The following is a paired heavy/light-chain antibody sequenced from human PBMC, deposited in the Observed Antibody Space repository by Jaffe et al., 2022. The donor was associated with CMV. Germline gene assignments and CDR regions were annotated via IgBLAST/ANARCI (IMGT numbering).Heavy chain of an antibody. Sequence: QVQLQESGPGLVKPSETLSLTCTVSGGSISGYYWSWIRQTPGKGLEWIGYVYSGGSTYYNPSLKSRVTISVDMSESQFSLTLRSVTAADTAVYYCARDLGHHHYSTTYYYHNWFDPWGQGILVTVSS. J-gene: IGHJ5*02. CDR3: ARDLGHHHYSTTYYYHNWFDP. CDR2: VYSGGST. V-gene: IGHV4-59*01. D-gene: IGHD2-8*01. CDR1: GGSISGYY.
Light chain of an antibody. CDR3: QQFSSYPIT. CDR2: KAS. CDR1: QSISTW. Sequence: DIQMTQSPSTLSASVGDRVTITCRASQSISTWLAWYQQKPGKAPKLLIYKASTLESGVPSRFSGSGSGTEFTLTISSLQPDDFASYYCQQFSSYPITFGQGTRLEIK. V-gene: IGKV1-5*03. J-gene: IGKJ5*01.